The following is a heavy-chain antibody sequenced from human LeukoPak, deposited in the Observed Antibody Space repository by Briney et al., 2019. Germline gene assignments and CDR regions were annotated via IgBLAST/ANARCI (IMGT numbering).Heavy chain of an antibody. Sequence: PGGSLRLSCAASGFTFSESWMTWVRQVPGQGLEWVAHINHDGGGIQYVDSVKGRFTISRDNAKGSVYLQMNSLRAEDTAIYHCATYINWVAGDVWGQGTTVIVSS. CDR3: ATYINWVAGDV. J-gene: IGHJ6*02. V-gene: IGHV3-7*01. CDR1: GFTFSESW. D-gene: IGHD1-1*01. CDR2: INHDGGGI.